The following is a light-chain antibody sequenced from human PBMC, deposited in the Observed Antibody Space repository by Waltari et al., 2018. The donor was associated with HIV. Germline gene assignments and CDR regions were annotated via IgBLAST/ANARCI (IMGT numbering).Light chain of an antibody. V-gene: IGLV2-14*01. Sequence: QSALTQPASVSGSPGQSITISCTGPRSDVGGYHYVSWYQQHPGKAPKLMIYEVSHRPSGVSNRFSGSKSGNTASLTISGLQAEDEADYYCSSYTSSSTRVFGGGTKLTVL. CDR3: SSYTSSSTRV. CDR1: RSDVGGYHY. CDR2: EVS. J-gene: IGLJ3*02.